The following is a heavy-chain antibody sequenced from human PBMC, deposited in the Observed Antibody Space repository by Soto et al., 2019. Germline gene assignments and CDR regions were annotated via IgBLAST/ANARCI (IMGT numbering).Heavy chain of an antibody. CDR3: ARAVSSATYYDCIGY. CDR1: GFDISTYG. CDR2: IWYDGSNQ. Sequence: LRLSCEASGFDISTYGLHWVRQAPGKGLEWLAFIWYDGSNQHYAASVKGRFTISRDNSRNTLYLQMNNLRADDTAVYFCARAVSSATYYDCIGYWGRGTLVTVSS. J-gene: IGHJ4*02. V-gene: IGHV3-33*01. D-gene: IGHD1-26*01.